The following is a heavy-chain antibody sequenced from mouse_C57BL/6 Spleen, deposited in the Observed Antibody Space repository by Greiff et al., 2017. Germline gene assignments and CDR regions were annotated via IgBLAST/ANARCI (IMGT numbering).Heavy chain of an antibody. V-gene: IGHV1-64*01. J-gene: IGHJ3*01. CDR3: ARRDSSGPFAY. D-gene: IGHD3-2*02. Sequence: QVQLQQPGAELVKPGASVKLSCKASGYTFTSYWMHWVKQRPGQGLEWIGMIHPNSGITNYNEKFKSKATLTVDKSSSTAYMQLSSLTSEDSAVYYCARRDSSGPFAYWGQGTLVTVSA. CDR2: IHPNSGIT. CDR1: GYTFTSYW.